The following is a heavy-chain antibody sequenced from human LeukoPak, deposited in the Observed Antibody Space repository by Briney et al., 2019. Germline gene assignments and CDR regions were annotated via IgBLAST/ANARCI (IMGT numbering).Heavy chain of an antibody. V-gene: IGHV3-30*04. CDR1: GFTFNFYA. CDR2: VSNDGNTA. J-gene: IGHJ4*02. D-gene: IGHD3-10*01. Sequence: GRSLRLSCAASGFTFNFYAMHWVRQAPGKGLEWVAVVSNDGNTAHHADSVKGRLTISRDNSKHTLYLQMDSLRPEDTAVYYCARGLGDVWFGELCDYWGQGTLVTVSS. CDR3: ARGLGDVWFGELCDY.